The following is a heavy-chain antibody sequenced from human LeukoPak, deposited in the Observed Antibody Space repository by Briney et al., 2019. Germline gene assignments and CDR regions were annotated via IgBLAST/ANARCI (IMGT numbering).Heavy chain of an antibody. CDR2: INHSGGT. CDR3: ARRGRYCSSTSCYNAFDI. CDR1: GGSFSGYY. J-gene: IGHJ3*02. Sequence: SETLSLTCAVYGGSFSGYYWSWIRQPPGKGLEWIGEINHSGGTNYNPSLKSRVTISVDTSKNQFSLKLSSVTAADTAVYYCARRGRYCSSTSCYNAFDIWGQGTMVTVSS. D-gene: IGHD2-2*02. V-gene: IGHV4-34*01.